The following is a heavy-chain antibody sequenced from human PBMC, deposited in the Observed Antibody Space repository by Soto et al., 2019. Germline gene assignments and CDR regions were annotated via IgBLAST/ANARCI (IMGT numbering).Heavy chain of an antibody. J-gene: IGHJ6*02. CDR3: ARDLPPPAYCGGDCLYYYYGMDV. CDR1: GGTFSSYA. Sequence: QVQLVQSGAEVKKPGSSVNVSCKASGGTFSSYAISWVRQAPGQGLEWMGGIIPIFGTANYAQKFQGRVTITADESTSTAYMELRSLRSEDTAVYYCARDLPPPAYCGGDCLYYYYGMDVWGQGTTVTVSS. CDR2: IIPIFGTA. V-gene: IGHV1-69*01. D-gene: IGHD2-21*02.